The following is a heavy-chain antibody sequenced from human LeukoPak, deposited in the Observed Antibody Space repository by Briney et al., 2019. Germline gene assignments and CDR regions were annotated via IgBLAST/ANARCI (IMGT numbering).Heavy chain of an antibody. J-gene: IGHJ4*02. CDR1: GGSISSGGYS. CDR2: IYHSGST. Sequence: SETLSLTCAVSGGSISSGGYSWSWIRQPPGKGLEWIGYIYHSGSTYYNPSLKSRVTISVDRSKNQFSLKLSSVTAADTAVYYCARGPTSAPFDYWGQGTLVTVSS. V-gene: IGHV4-30-2*01. CDR3: ARGPTSAPFDY.